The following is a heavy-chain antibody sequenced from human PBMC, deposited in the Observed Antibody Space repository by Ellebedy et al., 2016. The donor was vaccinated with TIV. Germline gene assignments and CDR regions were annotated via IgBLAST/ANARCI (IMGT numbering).Heavy chain of an antibody. CDR1: GFTVSSYF. J-gene: IGHJ5*02. CDR3: ARDPGGGGDYGDNWFDP. CDR2: IYKDGGT. V-gene: IGHV3-66*01. Sequence: GESLKISCAASGFTVSSYFMTWVRQTPGKGLEWVSIIYKDGGTNYTDSVNGRFTIPRDDSKNTLYLQMNSLRAEDTGVYYCARDPGGGGDYGDNWFDPWGQGTLVTVSS. D-gene: IGHD4-17*01.